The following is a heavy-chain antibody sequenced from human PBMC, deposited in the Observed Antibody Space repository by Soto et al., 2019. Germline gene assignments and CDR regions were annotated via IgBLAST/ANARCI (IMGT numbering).Heavy chain of an antibody. Sequence: SAAGESLKKSPSRGLEWLGRTYYRSKWYNDYAVSVKSRITINPDTSKNQFSPQLDSVTPEDTAVYYCARDSLRAYDWPTHCRDVWGQGTTVTVS. D-gene: IGHD2-21*01. CDR2: TYYRSKWYN. J-gene: IGHJ6*02. CDR3: ARDSLRAYDWPTHCRDV. CDR1: SAA. V-gene: IGHV6-1*01.